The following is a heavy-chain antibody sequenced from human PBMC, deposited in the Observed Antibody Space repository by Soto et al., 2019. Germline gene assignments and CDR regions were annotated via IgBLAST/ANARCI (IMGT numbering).Heavy chain of an antibody. D-gene: IGHD6-19*01. CDR1: GFTVSSNS. CDR3: ARGIAVARYYFDY. J-gene: IGHJ4*02. Sequence: EVQLVETGGGLIQPGGSLRLSCAASGFTVSSNSMSWVRQAPGKGLEWVPVIYSGGSTHYAVSVKARFTISRTNSKNALYLQMNSLRAEDTAVYYCARGIAVARYYFDYWGQGTLVTVSS. CDR2: IYSGGST. V-gene: IGHV3-53*02.